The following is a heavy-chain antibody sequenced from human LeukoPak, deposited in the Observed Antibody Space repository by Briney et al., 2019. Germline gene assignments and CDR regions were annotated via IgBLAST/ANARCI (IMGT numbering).Heavy chain of an antibody. J-gene: IGHJ5*02. CDR1: GFTFGNYA. D-gene: IGHD6-19*01. V-gene: IGHV3-23*01. CDR3: TKRGPNTGWQYCDH. Sequence: GSLSLSCAVSGFTFGNYAMSWVRQTPARGLEWVSSINEVGDDTNYVDSVRGRFTVSRANSKTTLYLQLNSIRAEATASYCSTKRGPNTGWQYCDHWGPGTLVTVS. CDR2: INEVGDDT.